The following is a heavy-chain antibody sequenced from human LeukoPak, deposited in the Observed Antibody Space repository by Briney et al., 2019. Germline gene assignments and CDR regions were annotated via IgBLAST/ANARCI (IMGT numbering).Heavy chain of an antibody. D-gene: IGHD6-6*01. CDR3: ARQVSSVRGPNNWFDP. CDR1: GYSFTSYW. Sequence: GESLKISCKGSGYSFTSYWIGWVRQMPGKGLEWMGIIYPGDSDTGYSPSFQGQVTISADKSISTAYLQWSSLKASDTAMYYCARQVSSVRGPNNWFDPWGQGTLVTVSS. V-gene: IGHV5-51*01. CDR2: IYPGDSDT. J-gene: IGHJ5*02.